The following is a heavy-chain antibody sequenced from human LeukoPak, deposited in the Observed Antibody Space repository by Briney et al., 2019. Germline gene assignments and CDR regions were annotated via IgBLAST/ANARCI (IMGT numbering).Heavy chain of an antibody. CDR2: ISAYNGNT. Sequence: GASVKVSCKASGYTFTGYYMHWVRQAPGQGLEWMGWISAYNGNTNYAQKLQGRVTMTTDTSTSTAYMELRSLRSDDTAVYYCARELGYDFDYWGQGTLVTVSS. J-gene: IGHJ4*02. V-gene: IGHV1-18*04. CDR1: GYTFTGYY. D-gene: IGHD3-16*01. CDR3: ARELGYDFDY.